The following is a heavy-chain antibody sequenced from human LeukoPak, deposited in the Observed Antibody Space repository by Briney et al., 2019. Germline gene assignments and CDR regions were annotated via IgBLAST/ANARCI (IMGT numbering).Heavy chain of an antibody. CDR2: INHSGST. CDR1: GGSFSGYY. D-gene: IGHD6-13*01. J-gene: IGHJ6*03. V-gene: IGHV4-34*01. CDR3: AREGSSWPAVYYYYMDV. Sequence: SETLSLTCAVYGGSFSGYYWSWIRQPPGKGLEWIEEINHSGSTNYNPSLKSRVTISVDTSKNQFSLKLSSVTAADTAVYYCAREGSSWPAVYYYYMDVWGKGTTVTVSS.